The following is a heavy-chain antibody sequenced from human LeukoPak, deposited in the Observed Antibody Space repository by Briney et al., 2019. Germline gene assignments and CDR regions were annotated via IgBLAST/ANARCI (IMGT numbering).Heavy chain of an antibody. Sequence: PGGSLRLSCAASGFTFSSYGMHWVRQAPGKGLEWVAVISYDGSNKYYADSVKGRFTISRDNSKNTLYLQMNSLRAEDTAVYYCAREYYYGSGSDFDYWGQGTLVTVSS. CDR3: AREYYYGSGSDFDY. CDR1: GFTFSSYG. V-gene: IGHV3-30*03. CDR2: ISYDGSNK. J-gene: IGHJ4*02. D-gene: IGHD3-10*01.